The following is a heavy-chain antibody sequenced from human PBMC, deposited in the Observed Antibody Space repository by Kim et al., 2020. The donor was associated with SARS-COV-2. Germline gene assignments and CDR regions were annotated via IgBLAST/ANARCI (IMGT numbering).Heavy chain of an antibody. Sequence: SVKVSCKASGGTFSSYAISWVRQAPGQGLEWMGGIILIFGTANYAQKFQGRVTITADESTSTAYMELSSLRSEDTAVYYCARAGDYGDYAYYYGMDVWGQGTTVTVSS. CDR1: GGTFSSYA. J-gene: IGHJ6*02. D-gene: IGHD4-17*01. CDR3: ARAGDYGDYAYYYGMDV. CDR2: IILIFGTA. V-gene: IGHV1-69*13.